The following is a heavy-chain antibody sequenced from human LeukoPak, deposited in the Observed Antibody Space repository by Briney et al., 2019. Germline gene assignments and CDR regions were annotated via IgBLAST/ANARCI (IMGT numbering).Heavy chain of an antibody. J-gene: IGHJ5*02. CDR1: GYTFTSFA. V-gene: IGHV1-69*06. CDR3: ASATSQLWEA. CDR2: IIPIFGTA. D-gene: IGHD5-18*01. Sequence: SVKVSCKASGYTFTSFALSWVRQAPGQGLEWMGGIIPIFGTANYAQKFQGRVTITADKSTSTAYMELSSLRSEDTAVYYCASATSQLWEAWGQGTLVTVSS.